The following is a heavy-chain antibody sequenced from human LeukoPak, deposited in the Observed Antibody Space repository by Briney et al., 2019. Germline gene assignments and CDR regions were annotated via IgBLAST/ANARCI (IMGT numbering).Heavy chain of an antibody. J-gene: IGHJ3*02. Sequence: QPGGSLRLSCSASGFAFSRYAMTWVRPAPGKGLDWLGNINPDGSRINYVDSVKGRFTFSRDNAKNSLFLQMNSLRAEDTAVFYCARDSGYNAFDIWGQGTMVTVSS. CDR3: ARDSGYNAFDI. D-gene: IGHD5-12*01. V-gene: IGHV3-7*01. CDR2: INPDGSRI. CDR1: GFAFSRYA.